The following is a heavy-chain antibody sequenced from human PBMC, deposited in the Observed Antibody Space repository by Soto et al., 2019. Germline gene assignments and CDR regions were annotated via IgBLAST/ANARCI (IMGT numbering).Heavy chain of an antibody. CDR3: ARDPAATVTPRVRWFDP. J-gene: IGHJ5*02. Sequence: DVQLAESGGGLVQPGGSLTLSCAASGFTFSGYSMNWVRLAPGKGLEWVSYISSSSNTIYYADSVKGRFTISRDNAKNSQYLQMSGLRAEDTAVYYCARDPAATVTPRVRWFDPWGQGTLVTVSS. CDR2: ISSSSNTI. CDR1: GFTFSGYS. D-gene: IGHD4-17*01. V-gene: IGHV3-48*01.